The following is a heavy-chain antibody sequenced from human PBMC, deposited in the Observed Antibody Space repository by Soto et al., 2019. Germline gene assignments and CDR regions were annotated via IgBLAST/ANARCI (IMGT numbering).Heavy chain of an antibody. CDR2: ISGSGGST. Sequence: GGSLRLSCAASGFTFSSYAMSWVRQAPGKGLEWVSAISGSGGSTYYADSVKGRFTISRDNSKNTLYLQMNSLRAEDTAVYYCAKDPYATVVTDYFDYWGQGTLVTVSS. CDR3: AKDPYATVVTDYFDY. J-gene: IGHJ4*02. D-gene: IGHD4-17*01. CDR1: GFTFSSYA. V-gene: IGHV3-23*01.